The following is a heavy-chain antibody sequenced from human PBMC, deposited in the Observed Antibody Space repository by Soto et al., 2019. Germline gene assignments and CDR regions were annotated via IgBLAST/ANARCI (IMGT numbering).Heavy chain of an antibody. CDR1: GGYIGSGGYY. CDR2: IYYTGST. CDR3: ARDRRSAHGTRGSIDP. V-gene: IGHV4-31*03. D-gene: IGHD6-13*01. Sequence: QVQLQESGPGLVKPSQTLSLTCNVSGGYIGSGGYYWSWIRQHPGKDLEWIGYIYYTGSTYYNRSLRSRVSMSGDTSKNQLTSVTAADTAVYYCARDRRSAHGTRGSIDPWGQGTMVTVSA. J-gene: IGHJ5*02.